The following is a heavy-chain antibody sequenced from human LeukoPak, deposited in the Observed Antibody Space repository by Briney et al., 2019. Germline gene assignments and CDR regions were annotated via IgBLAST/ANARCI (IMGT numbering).Heavy chain of an antibody. CDR3: ARDLQDIVLMAFATGFDP. J-gene: IGHJ5*02. V-gene: IGHV3-11*04. CDR1: RFTFITDYQ. Sequence: PGGSLRLSCAASRFTFITDYQMSWIRQAPGKGLEWVSYISSTGSTIYYADSVKGRFTISRDNAKNSLYLQMNSLRAEDTAVYYCARDLQDIVLMAFATGFDPWGQGTLVTVSS. CDR2: ISSTGSTI. D-gene: IGHD2-8*01.